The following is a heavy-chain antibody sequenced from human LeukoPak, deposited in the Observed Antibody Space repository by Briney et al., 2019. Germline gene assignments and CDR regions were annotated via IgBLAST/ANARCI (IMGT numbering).Heavy chain of an antibody. Sequence: ASVKVSRKASGYTFTGYYMHWVRQAPGQGLEWMGWINPNSGGTNYAQKFQGRVTMTRDTSISTACMELSRLRSDDTAVYYCARERKQLVVYWGQGTLVTVSS. CDR2: INPNSGGT. J-gene: IGHJ4*02. CDR3: ARERKQLVVY. V-gene: IGHV1-2*02. D-gene: IGHD6-13*01. CDR1: GYTFTGYY.